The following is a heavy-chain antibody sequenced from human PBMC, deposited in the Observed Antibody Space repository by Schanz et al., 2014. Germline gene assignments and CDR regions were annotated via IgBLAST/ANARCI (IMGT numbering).Heavy chain of an antibody. CDR2: LNTYLGKP. CDR3: ARRGIRGVFSSFDY. Sequence: QVQLVQSGSELKKPGASVKVSCKTSGYTFNSYALHWVRQAPGQGLEWMGWLNTYLGKPTYAQGFTGRFVFSLDTSVSTAYLQISSLKAADTAVYYCARRGIRGVFSSFDYWGLGTLVTVSS. D-gene: IGHD3-10*01. J-gene: IGHJ4*02. CDR1: GYTFNSYA. V-gene: IGHV7-4-1*02.